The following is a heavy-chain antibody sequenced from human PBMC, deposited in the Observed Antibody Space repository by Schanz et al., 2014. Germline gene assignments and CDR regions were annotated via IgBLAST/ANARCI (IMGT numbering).Heavy chain of an antibody. Sequence: QVQLQQWGAGLLKPSETLSLTCAVYGGPFSGYFWSWIRQSPGKGLQWIGEIHHSGSIIYNPSLRSGVTISMDSSKNQFFLKVTFGTAADTAVYYCARHLVNAYGMDVWGQGTAVTVSS. CDR2: IHHSGSI. J-gene: IGHJ6*02. CDR1: GGPFSGYF. CDR3: ARHLVNAYGMDV. D-gene: IGHD3-3*02. V-gene: IGHV4-34*01.